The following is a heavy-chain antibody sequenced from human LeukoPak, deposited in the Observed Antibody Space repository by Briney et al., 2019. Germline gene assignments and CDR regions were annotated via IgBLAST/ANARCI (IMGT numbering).Heavy chain of an antibody. CDR3: ARGGELLRAFDI. V-gene: IGHV4-59*01. J-gene: IGHJ3*02. D-gene: IGHD1-26*01. CDR2: IHYTGST. Sequence: PSETLSLTCLVSGGSISGSHWSWIRQPPGKGLEWIGYIHYTGSTDYNPSLRSRVTLSVDTSKNQFSLKLSSVTAADTAVYYCARGGELLRAFDIWGQGTMVTVSS. CDR1: GGSISGSH.